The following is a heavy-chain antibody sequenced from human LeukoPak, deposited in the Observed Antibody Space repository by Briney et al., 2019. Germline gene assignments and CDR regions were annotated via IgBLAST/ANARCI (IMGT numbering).Heavy chain of an antibody. CDR1: GYTFTGYY. J-gene: IGHJ4*02. D-gene: IGHD2-8*01. V-gene: IGHV1-2*02. CDR2: INPNSGGT. Sequence: ASVKVSCKASGYTFTGYYMHWVRQAPGQGLEWMGWINPNSGGTNYAQKFQGRVTMTRDTSISTAYMELSRLRSDDTAVYYCAREYCTNGVCFRAGGYWGQGTLVTVSS. CDR3: AREYCTNGVCFRAGGY.